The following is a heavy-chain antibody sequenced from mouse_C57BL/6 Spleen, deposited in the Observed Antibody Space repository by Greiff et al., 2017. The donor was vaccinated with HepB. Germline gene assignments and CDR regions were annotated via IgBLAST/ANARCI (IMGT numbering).Heavy chain of an antibody. Sequence: EVQLQQSGPELVKPGASVKISCKASGYTFTDYYMNWVKQSHGKSLEWIGDINPNNGGTSYNQKFKGKATLTVDKSSSTAYMELRSLTSEDSAVYYCARLDDYYAMDYWGQGTSVTVSS. V-gene: IGHV1-26*01. CDR3: ARLDDYYAMDY. CDR2: INPNNGGT. CDR1: GYTFTDYY. J-gene: IGHJ4*01.